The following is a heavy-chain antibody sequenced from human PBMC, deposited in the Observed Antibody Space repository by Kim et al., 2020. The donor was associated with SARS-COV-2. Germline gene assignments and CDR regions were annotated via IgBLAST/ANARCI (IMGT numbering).Heavy chain of an antibody. D-gene: IGHD3-10*01. J-gene: IGHJ4*02. CDR3: ARFYGSGSYYRVPFDS. CDR2: PSAHNGNR. V-gene: IGHV1-18*01. CDR1: GYTFSSFG. Sequence: ASVKVSCKTSGYTFSSFGISWVRQAPGQGLEWMGWPSAHNGNRNYAQKFQDRVTMTIETFTSTAYMELRSLRSDDTAVYYCARFYGSGSYYRVPFDSWGQGTLVTVSS.